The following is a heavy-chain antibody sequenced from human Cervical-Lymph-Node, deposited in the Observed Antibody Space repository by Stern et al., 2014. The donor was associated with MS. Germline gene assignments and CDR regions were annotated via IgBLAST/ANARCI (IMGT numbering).Heavy chain of an antibody. J-gene: IGHJ4*02. Sequence: QLVQSGAEVKKPGASVKVSCDGSGYSFTGYYVHWVRQAPGQRLEWMGWINPSSGGTNYTQKFQGRVTMTTDSSMTKVHMELTSLRSDDTAVYYCAREGPYCGGDCYFHYWGQGTLVTVSS. V-gene: IGHV1-2*02. CDR3: AREGPYCGGDCYFHY. D-gene: IGHD2-21*02. CDR1: GYSFTGYY. CDR2: INPSSGGT.